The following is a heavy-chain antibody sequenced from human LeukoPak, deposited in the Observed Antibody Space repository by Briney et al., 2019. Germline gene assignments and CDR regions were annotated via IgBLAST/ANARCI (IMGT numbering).Heavy chain of an antibody. J-gene: IGHJ4*02. CDR1: GYTFTSYG. CDR2: IIPILGIA. V-gene: IGHV1-69*04. D-gene: IGHD5-12*01. CDR3: ARVLPRGMVATESFDY. Sequence: SVKVSCKASGYTFTSYGISWVRQAPGQGLEWMGRIIPILGIANYAQKFQGRVTITADKSTSTAYMELSSLRSEDTAVYYCARVLPRGMVATESFDYWGQGTLVTVSS.